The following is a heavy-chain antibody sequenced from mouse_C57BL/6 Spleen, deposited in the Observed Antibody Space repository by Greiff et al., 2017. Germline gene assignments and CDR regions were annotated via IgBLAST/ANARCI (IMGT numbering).Heavy chain of an antibody. CDR2: INPNNGGT. D-gene: IGHD1-1*01. CDR1: GYTFTDYN. J-gene: IGHJ2*01. V-gene: IGHV1-22*01. CDR3: ARGIYYYGSRDYFDY. Sequence: VQLQQSGPELVKPGASVKMSCKASGYTFTDYNMHWVKQSHGKSLEWIGYINPNNGGTSYNQKFKGKDTLTVNKSSSTAYMELRSLTSEDSAVYYCARGIYYYGSRDYFDYWGQGTTLTVSS.